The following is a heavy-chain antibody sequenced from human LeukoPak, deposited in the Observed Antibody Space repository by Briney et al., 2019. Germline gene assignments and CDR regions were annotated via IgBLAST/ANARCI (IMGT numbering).Heavy chain of an antibody. D-gene: IGHD2-15*01. Sequence: GGPLRLSCEASGFTFSNYWMNWVRQAPGQGLVWVSRINGDGSITGYADSVKGRFTISRDNAKNTLYLQMNSLRAEDTAVYYCAKPDTETDIVVVVAAPPPFDYWGQGTLVTVSS. CDR1: GFTFSNYW. V-gene: IGHV3-74*01. CDR3: AKPDTETDIVVVVAAPPPFDY. J-gene: IGHJ4*02. CDR2: INGDGSIT.